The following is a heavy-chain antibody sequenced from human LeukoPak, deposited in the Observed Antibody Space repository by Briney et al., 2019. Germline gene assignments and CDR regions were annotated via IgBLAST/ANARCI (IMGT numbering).Heavy chain of an antibody. Sequence: GGSLRLSCAASGFTFSDHYMDWVRQAPGKGLEWVGRIKNKANSYTTEYAASVKGRFTVSREDSKNALYLQMNSLKTEDTAVYYCTTREDTAMVAFDYWGQGTLVTVSS. CDR1: GFTFSDHY. CDR3: TTREDTAMVAFDY. CDR2: IKNKANSYTT. J-gene: IGHJ4*02. D-gene: IGHD5-18*01. V-gene: IGHV3-72*01.